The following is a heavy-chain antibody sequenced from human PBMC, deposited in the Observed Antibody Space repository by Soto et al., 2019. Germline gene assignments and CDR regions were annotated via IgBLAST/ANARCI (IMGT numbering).Heavy chain of an antibody. D-gene: IGHD2-15*01. CDR2: IIPNFGNA. CDR3: AREARYCSGGSCYFLPGIDF. Sequence: SSVVGWSLQKKGQGLEWMGGIIPNFGNANYAQKIQGRVTMTADESTSTAYMELSSLRSEDTAVYYCAREARYCSGGSCYFLPGIDFWGQGTLVTVSS. V-gene: IGHV1-69*01. J-gene: IGHJ4*02. CDR1: SSV.